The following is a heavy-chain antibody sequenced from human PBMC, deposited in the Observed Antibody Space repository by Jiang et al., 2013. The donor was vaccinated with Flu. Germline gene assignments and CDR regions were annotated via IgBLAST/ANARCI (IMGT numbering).Heavy chain of an antibody. CDR3: ARIPHEWELPDYFDY. V-gene: IGHV5-51*01. CDR2: IYPGDSDT. Sequence: GAEVKKPGESLKISCKGSGYSFTSYWIGWVRQMPGKGLEWMGIIYPGDSDTRYSPSFQGQVTISADKSISTAYLQWSSLKASDTAMYYCARIPHEWELPDYFDYWGQGTLVTVSS. D-gene: IGHD1-26*01. J-gene: IGHJ4*02. CDR1: GYSFTSYW.